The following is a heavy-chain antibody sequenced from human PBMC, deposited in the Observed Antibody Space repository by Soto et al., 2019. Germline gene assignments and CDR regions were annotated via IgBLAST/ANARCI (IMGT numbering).Heavy chain of an antibody. Sequence: SETLSLTCTVSGGSLSSSSYYWGWIRQPPGKGLEWIGSIYYSGSTYYNPSLKSRVTISVDTSKNQFSLKLSSVTAADTAVYYCARRGGVGATTYDYWGQGTLDTAPQ. J-gene: IGHJ4*02. CDR3: ARRGGVGATTYDY. CDR2: IYYSGST. V-gene: IGHV4-39*01. CDR1: GGSLSSSSYY. D-gene: IGHD1-26*01.